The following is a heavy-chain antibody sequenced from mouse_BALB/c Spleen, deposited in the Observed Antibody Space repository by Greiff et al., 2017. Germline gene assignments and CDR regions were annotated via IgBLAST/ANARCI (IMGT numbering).Heavy chain of an antibody. V-gene: IGHV5-6-5*01. CDR3: ARDYGSPFDY. J-gene: IGHJ2*01. CDR1: GFTFSSYA. Sequence: EVQLVESGGGLVKPGGSLKLSCAASGFTFSSYAMSWVRQTPEKRLEWVASISSGGSTYYPDSVKGRFTISRDNARNILYLQMSSLRSEDTAMYYCARDYGSPFDYWGQGTTLTVSS. D-gene: IGHD1-1*01. CDR2: ISSGGST.